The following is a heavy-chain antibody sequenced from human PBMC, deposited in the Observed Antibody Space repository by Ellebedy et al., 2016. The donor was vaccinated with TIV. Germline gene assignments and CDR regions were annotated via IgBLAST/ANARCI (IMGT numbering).Heavy chain of an antibody. Sequence: GESLKISCAASGFTFSPYAMAWVRQAPGKGLEWVSGIVGSGAEKYADSVKGRFTISSHNSKRTVDLPMRSVRAEDTAVYYCARDPWGLDWFDPWGQGTLVTVSS. CDR2: IVGSGA. V-gene: IGHV3-23*01. D-gene: IGHD1-26*01. CDR1: GFTFSPYA. J-gene: IGHJ5*02. CDR3: ARDPWGLDWFDP.